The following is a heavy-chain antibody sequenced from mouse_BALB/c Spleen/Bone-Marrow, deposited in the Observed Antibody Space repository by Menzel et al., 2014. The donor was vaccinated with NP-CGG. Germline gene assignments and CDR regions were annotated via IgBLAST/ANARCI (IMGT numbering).Heavy chain of an antibody. CDR3: ARVSYDYFDY. J-gene: IGHJ2*01. D-gene: IGHD2-4*01. V-gene: IGHV5-4*02. Sequence: EVQVVESGGGLVKPGGSLKLSCAASGFTFSDYYMYWVRQTPEKRLEWVATTSDGGSYTYYPDSVKGRFTISRDNAKNNLYLQMSSLKSEDTAMYYCARVSYDYFDYWGQGTTLTVSS. CDR2: TSDGGSYT. CDR1: GFTFSDYY.